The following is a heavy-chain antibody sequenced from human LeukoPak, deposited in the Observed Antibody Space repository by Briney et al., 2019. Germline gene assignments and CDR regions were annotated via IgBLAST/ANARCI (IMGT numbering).Heavy chain of an antibody. CDR2: IYSGGST. D-gene: IGHD3-22*01. J-gene: IGHJ4*02. CDR3: ARGGSSGYYFYFDY. V-gene: IGHV3-66*01. CDR1: GFTVSRNY. Sequence: GGSLRLSCAASGFTVSRNYMSWVGQAPGKGLEWVSVIYSGGSTYYADSVKGRFTISRDNSKNTLYLPMNSLRAEDTAVYYCARGGSSGYYFYFDYWGQGTLVTVSS.